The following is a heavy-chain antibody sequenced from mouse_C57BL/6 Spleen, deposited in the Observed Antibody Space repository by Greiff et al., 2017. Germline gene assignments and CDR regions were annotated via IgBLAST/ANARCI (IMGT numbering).Heavy chain of an antibody. CDR3: AGPYYGSSYGFAY. CDR1: GYTFTSYW. V-gene: IGHV1-55*01. Sequence: QVHVKQPGAELVKPGASVKMSCKASGYTFTSYWITWVKQRPGQGLEWIGDIYPGSGSTNYNEKFKSKATLTVDTSSSTAYMQLSSLTSEDSAVYYCAGPYYGSSYGFAYWGQGTLVTVSA. J-gene: IGHJ3*01. D-gene: IGHD1-1*01. CDR2: IYPGSGST.